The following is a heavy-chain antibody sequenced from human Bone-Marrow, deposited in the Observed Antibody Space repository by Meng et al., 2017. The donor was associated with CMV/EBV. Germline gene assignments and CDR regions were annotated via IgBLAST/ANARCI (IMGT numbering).Heavy chain of an antibody. Sequence: AVKVSCKASGGTFSSYAISWVRQAPGQGLEWMGGIIPIFGTANYAQKFQGRVTITTDESTSTAYMELSSLRSEDTAVYYCARDIGSGWPFDYWGQGNLVTVSS. D-gene: IGHD6-19*01. V-gene: IGHV1-69*05. CDR1: GGTFSSYA. CDR3: ARDIGSGWPFDY. CDR2: IIPIFGTA. J-gene: IGHJ4*02.